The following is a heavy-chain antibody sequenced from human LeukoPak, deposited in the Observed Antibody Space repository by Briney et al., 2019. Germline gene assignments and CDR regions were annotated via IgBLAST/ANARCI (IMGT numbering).Heavy chain of an antibody. CDR1: GGTFSSYA. J-gene: IGHJ6*03. V-gene: IGHV1-69*13. CDR2: MIPIFGTA. D-gene: IGHD2-2*01. CDR3: ARDRCSSTRCYYYYYYMDV. Sequence: SVKVSCKASGGTFSSYAISWVRQAPGQGLEWMGGMIPIFGTANYAQKFQGRVTITADESTSTAYMELSSLRSEDTAVYYCARDRCSSTRCYYYYYYMDVWGKGTTVTVSS.